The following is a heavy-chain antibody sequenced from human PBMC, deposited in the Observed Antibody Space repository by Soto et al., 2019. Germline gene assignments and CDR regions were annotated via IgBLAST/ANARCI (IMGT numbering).Heavy chain of an antibody. V-gene: IGHV1-8*01. D-gene: IGHD1-1*01. CDR3: AGPWNKQ. J-gene: IGHJ4*02. CDR2: MNPNSGNT. CDR1: GYTFTSYD. Sequence: QVQLVQSGAEVKKPGASVKVSCKASGYTFTSYDINWVRQATGQGLEWMGWMNPNSGNTGYAQKFQGRVTMTRDTSIRTAYMERSSLRDENTAVYYCAGPWNKQWGQGTPVTVSS.